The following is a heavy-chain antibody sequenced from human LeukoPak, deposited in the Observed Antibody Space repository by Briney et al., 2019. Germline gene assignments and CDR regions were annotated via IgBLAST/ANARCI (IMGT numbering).Heavy chain of an antibody. Sequence: EASVKVSCKASGGTFSSYTISWVRQAPGQGLEWMGRIIPILGIANYAQKFQGRVTITADKSTSTAYMELSGLRSEDTAVYYCASRRSRRGAFDIWAKGQWSPSLQ. D-gene: IGHD2-2*01. V-gene: IGHV1-69*02. CDR2: IIPILGIA. J-gene: IGHJ3*02. CDR1: GGTFSSYT. CDR3: ASRRSRRGAFDI.